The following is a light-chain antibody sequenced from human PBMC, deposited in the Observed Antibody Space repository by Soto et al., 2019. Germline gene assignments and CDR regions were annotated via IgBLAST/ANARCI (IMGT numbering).Light chain of an antibody. Sequence: AIQLTQSPSSLSASVGDRVTITCRASQGISSAIAWYQQKPGKPPKLLIYDASTLETGVPSKFSGSGSGTDFTLTISSLQPEDFATYSCQQFNSYPYTFGQGTKLEIK. CDR1: QGISSA. J-gene: IGKJ2*01. V-gene: IGKV1-13*02. CDR3: QQFNSYPYT. CDR2: DAS.